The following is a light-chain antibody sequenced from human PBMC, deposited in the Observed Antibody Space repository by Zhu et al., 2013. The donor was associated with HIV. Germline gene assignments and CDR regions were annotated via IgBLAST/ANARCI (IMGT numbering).Light chain of an antibody. CDR3: QVWDSSSDLVV. CDR1: NIGSAS. Sequence: SYELTQPPSVSVAPGKTATITCGGNNIGSASVHWYQQKPGQAPVLVIYDDSDRPSAIPERFSGSNSENTATLTISRVEAGDEADYYCQVWDSSSDLVVFGGGTKLTVL. V-gene: IGLV3-21*03. CDR2: DDS. J-gene: IGLJ2*01.